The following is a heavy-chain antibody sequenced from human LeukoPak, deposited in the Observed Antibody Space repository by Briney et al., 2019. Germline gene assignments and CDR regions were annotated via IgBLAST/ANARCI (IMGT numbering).Heavy chain of an antibody. CDR1: GFTFSSYA. Sequence: QTGGSLRLSCAASGFTFSSYAMSWVRQAPGKGLEWVSAISGSGGSTYYADSVKGRFSISRDNSKNTLYLQMNSLRAEDTAVYYCAKDTGYSGSYDYWGQGTLVTVSS. V-gene: IGHV3-23*01. J-gene: IGHJ4*02. CDR3: AKDTGYSGSYDY. CDR2: ISGSGGST. D-gene: IGHD1-26*01.